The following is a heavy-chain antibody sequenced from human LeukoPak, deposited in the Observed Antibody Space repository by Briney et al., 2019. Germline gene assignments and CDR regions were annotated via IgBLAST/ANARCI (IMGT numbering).Heavy chain of an antibody. J-gene: IGHJ5*02. CDR2: INPNSGGT. D-gene: IGHD6-19*01. Sequence: ASVKVSCKASGYTFTGYYMHWVRQAPGQGLEWMGRINPNSGGTNYAQKFQGRVTMTRDTSISTAYMELSRLRSDDTAVYYCARVEDSSGWYNHWGQGTLVTVSS. V-gene: IGHV1-2*06. CDR3: ARVEDSSGWYNH. CDR1: GYTFTGYY.